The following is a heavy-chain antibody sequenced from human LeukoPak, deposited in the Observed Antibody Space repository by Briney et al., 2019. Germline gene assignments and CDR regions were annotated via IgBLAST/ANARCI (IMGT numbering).Heavy chain of an antibody. V-gene: IGHV4-59*01. D-gene: IGHD3-22*01. Sequence: SETLSLTCTVSGGSISSYHWSWIRQPPGKGLEWIGYIHYSGNSNYNPSLKSRVTISVDTSKSQFSLKLSSVTAADTAVYYCARNYYDSSSYSQAFDMWGQGTMVTVSS. J-gene: IGHJ3*02. CDR2: IHYSGNS. CDR1: GGSISSYH. CDR3: ARNYYDSSSYSQAFDM.